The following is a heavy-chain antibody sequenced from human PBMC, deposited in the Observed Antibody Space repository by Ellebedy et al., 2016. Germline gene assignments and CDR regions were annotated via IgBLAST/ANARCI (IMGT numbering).Heavy chain of an antibody. V-gene: IGHV4-34*01. Sequence: SETLSLTCAVYGGSFSGSYWSWIRQPPGKGLEWIGEINHSGSTYYNPSLKSRFTISVDTSKNQFSLKVTSVTATDTAVYYCARAIYYDSSGYYVDAFDIWGQGTMVTVSS. CDR2: INHSGST. CDR1: GGSFSGSY. J-gene: IGHJ3*02. D-gene: IGHD3-22*01. CDR3: ARAIYYDSSGYYVDAFDI.